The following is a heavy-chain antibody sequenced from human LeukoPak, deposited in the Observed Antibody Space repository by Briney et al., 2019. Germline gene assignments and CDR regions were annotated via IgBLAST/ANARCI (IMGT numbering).Heavy chain of an antibody. CDR1: GGSFSGYY. J-gene: IGHJ4*02. CDR2: INHSGST. CDR3: ARARRFLEWLSSGYFDY. V-gene: IGHV4-34*01. Sequence: SSETLSLTCAVYGGSFSGYYWSWIRQPPGKGLEWIGEINHSGSTNCNPSLKSRVTISVDTSKNQFSLKLSSVTAADTAVYYCARARRFLEWLSSGYFDYWGQGTLVTVSS. D-gene: IGHD3-3*01.